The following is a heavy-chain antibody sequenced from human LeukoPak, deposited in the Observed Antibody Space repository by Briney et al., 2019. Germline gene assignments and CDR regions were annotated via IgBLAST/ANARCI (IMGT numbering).Heavy chain of an antibody. CDR1: GGTFSSYA. CDR3: ARGRAGDYQDDAFDI. J-gene: IGHJ3*02. V-gene: IGHV1-69*04. D-gene: IGHD4-17*01. CDR2: IIPILGIA. Sequence: ASVKVSCKASGGTFSSYAISWVRQAPGRGLEWMGRIIPILGIANYAQKFQGRVTITADKSTSTAYMELSSLRSEDTAVYYCARGRAGDYQDDAFDIWGQGTMVTVSS.